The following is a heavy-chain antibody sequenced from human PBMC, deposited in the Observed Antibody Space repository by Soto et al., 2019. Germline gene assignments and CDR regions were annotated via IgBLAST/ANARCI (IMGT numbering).Heavy chain of an antibody. J-gene: IGHJ4*02. CDR1: GFTFSYYA. CDR3: AKDTLGYCNGGSCYWGPFDY. Sequence: TGGSLRLSCAASGFTFSYYAMSWVRQAPGKGLEWVSALTGSGGSTYYADSVKGRFTISRDNSKNTLYLQTNSLRAEDTAVYYCAKDTLGYCNGGSCYWGPFDYWGQGALVTVSS. D-gene: IGHD2-15*01. CDR2: LTGSGGST. V-gene: IGHV3-23*01.